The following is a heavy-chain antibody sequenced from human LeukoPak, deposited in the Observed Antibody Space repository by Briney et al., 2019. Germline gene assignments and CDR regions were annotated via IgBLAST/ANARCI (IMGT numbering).Heavy chain of an antibody. CDR1: GGSISSYY. CDR2: IYYSGST. D-gene: IGHD3-10*01. J-gene: IGHJ6*02. CDR3: ARDRVVRGVIILYGMDV. Sequence: SETLSLTCTVSGGSISSYYWSWIRQPPGKGLEWIGYIYYSGSTNYNPSLKSRVTISVDTSKNQFSLKLSSVTAADTAVYYCARDRVVRGVIILYGMDVWGQGTTVTVSS. V-gene: IGHV4-59*01.